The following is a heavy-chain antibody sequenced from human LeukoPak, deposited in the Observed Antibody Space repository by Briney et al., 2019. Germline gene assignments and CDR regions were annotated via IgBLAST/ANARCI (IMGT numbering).Heavy chain of an antibody. CDR3: AKGGVSWSGLGLDAFDI. CDR1: GFTVSSNY. J-gene: IGHJ3*02. CDR2: IYSGGST. Sequence: GGSLRLSCAASGFTVSSNYMSWVRQAPGKGLEWVSVIYSGGSTYFADSVKGRFTISRDNSNNTLYLQMNSLRAGDTAVYYCAKGGVSWSGLGLDAFDIWGQGTMVTVSS. V-gene: IGHV3-66*02. D-gene: IGHD3-3*01.